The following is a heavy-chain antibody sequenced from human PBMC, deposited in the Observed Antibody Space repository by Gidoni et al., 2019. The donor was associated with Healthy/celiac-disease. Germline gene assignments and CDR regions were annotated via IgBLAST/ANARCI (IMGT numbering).Heavy chain of an antibody. J-gene: IGHJ3*02. CDR3: TTARYSSGPSAFDI. CDR1: GFTFSNAW. V-gene: IGHV3-15*01. Sequence: EVQLVESGGGLVKPGGSLRLSCAASGFTFSNAWMSWVRQAPGKGLEWVGRIKSKTDGGTTDYAAPVKGRFTISRDDSKNTLYLQMNSLKTEDTAVYYCTTARYSSGPSAFDIWGQGTMVTVSS. D-gene: IGHD6-19*01. CDR2: IKSKTDGGTT.